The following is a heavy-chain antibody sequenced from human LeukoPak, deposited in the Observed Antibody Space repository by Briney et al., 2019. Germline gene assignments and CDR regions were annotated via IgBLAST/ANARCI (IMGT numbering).Heavy chain of an antibody. CDR1: GGSISRGDYY. V-gene: IGHV4-30-4*01. CDR3: ARGKSKFDY. CDR2: IYYSGST. J-gene: IGHJ4*02. Sequence: SETLSLTCTVSGGSISRGDYYWSWIRQPPGKGLEWIGYIYYSGSTDYSPSLKSRVTISVDTSENQFSLKLRSVTAADTAVYYCARGKSKFDYWGQGTLVTVSS.